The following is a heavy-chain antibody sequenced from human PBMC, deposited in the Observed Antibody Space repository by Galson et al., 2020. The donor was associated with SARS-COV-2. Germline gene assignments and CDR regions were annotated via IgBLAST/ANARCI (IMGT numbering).Heavy chain of an antibody. CDR1: GFTFSSYS. CDR2: ISSSSSYI. CDR3: ARGRTDYYDSPGPYYGMDV. D-gene: IGHD3-22*01. V-gene: IGHV3-21*01. J-gene: IGHJ6*02. Sequence: TGGSLRLSCAASGFTFSSYSMNWVRQAPGKGLEWVSFISSSSSYIYYADSVKGRFTISRDNAKNSLYLQMNSLRAEDTAVYYCARGRTDYYDSPGPYYGMDVWGQVTTFTVSS.